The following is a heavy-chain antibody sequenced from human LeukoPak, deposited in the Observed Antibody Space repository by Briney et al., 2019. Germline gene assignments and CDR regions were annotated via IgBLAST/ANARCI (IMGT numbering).Heavy chain of an antibody. Sequence: SSETLSLTCTVSDDSITMYYWTWIRQPAGKGLEWIGYVDHTGSTNFNPSLNGRVSISRDTSKNLFSLRLRSVTAADTAVYFCARGRVSSSTWYSTYYYYFYMDVWGKGTTVTVSS. CDR1: DDSITMYY. D-gene: IGHD1-1*01. V-gene: IGHV4-59*01. CDR3: ARGRVSSSTWYSTYYYYFYMDV. CDR2: VDHTGST. J-gene: IGHJ6*03.